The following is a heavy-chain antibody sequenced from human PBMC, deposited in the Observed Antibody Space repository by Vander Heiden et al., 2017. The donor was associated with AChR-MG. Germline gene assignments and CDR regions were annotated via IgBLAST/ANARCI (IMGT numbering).Heavy chain of an antibody. CDR1: GGSISSGNKY. J-gene: IGHJ4*02. V-gene: IGHV4-31*03. D-gene: IGHD3-22*01. Sequence: QVQLQESGPGLLRSSQTLSLTCSVSGGSISSGNKYWSWIRPHPEQGLEWIGYFYYRGTTDNNPSIGSRATMSVDTSRNQFSLKLTSVTAADTAVYYCARGLDYDSSGYFFDSWGQGILVTVSS. CDR3: ARGLDYDSSGYFFDS. CDR2: FYYRGTT.